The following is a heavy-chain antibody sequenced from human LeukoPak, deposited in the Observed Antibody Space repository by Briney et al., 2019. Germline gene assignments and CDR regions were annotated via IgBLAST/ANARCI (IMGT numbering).Heavy chain of an antibody. CDR1: GYTFTSYG. CDR3: AGVVQSSGYYELDY. D-gene: IGHD3-22*01. J-gene: IGHJ4*02. V-gene: IGHV1-18*01. CDR2: NSAYNGNT. Sequence: ASVKVSCKASGYTFTSYGISWVRQAPGQGLEWMGWNSAYNGNTNYAQKLQGRVTMTTDTSTSTAYMELRSLRSDDTAVYYCAGVVQSSGYYELDYWGQGTLVTVSS.